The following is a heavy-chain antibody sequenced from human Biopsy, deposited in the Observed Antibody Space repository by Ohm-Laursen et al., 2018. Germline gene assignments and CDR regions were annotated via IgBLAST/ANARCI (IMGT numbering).Heavy chain of an antibody. J-gene: IGHJ5*02. V-gene: IGHV1-8*01. CDR2: LNPVSGNS. CDR3: GRAVRNQLLTDP. Sequence: ASVKVSCKASGYTFTSYDIPWVRQASGPGPEWIGWLNPVSGNSNFGQKFRGRVTVTSDTTISTAYMELSGLTSDDPATYYCGRAVRNQLLTDPWGQGTLVTVTS. CDR1: GYTFTSYD. D-gene: IGHD1-7*01.